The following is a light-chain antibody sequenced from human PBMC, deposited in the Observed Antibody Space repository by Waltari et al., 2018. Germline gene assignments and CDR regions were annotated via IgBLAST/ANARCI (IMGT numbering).Light chain of an antibody. CDR3: QQRRDWPLT. Sequence: EIVLTQSQAILSLSPGERASPSCRASQSVTNYLAWYQQKPGQAPRLLIYDTSNRATGIPARFSGSGFGTDFTLTISSLEPEDFAVYYCQQRRDWPLTFGGGTKVEIK. CDR1: QSVTNY. J-gene: IGKJ4*01. V-gene: IGKV3-11*01. CDR2: DTS.